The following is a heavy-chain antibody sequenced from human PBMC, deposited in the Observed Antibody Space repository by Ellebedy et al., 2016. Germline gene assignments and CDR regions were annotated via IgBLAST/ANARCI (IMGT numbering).Heavy chain of an antibody. V-gene: IGHV2-5*01. CDR2: IYGNDDK. CDR3: VHRTTVTSVDY. CDR1: GFSLSTDAVV. J-gene: IGHJ4*02. Sequence: SGPTLVKPTQTLTLTCTFSGFSLSTDAVVVGWVRQPPGKALEWLAFIYGNDDKRYSPSLKTRLTITKDTSQNQVVLTITNMDPVDTATYFCVHRTTVTSVDYWGRGTLVTVSA. D-gene: IGHD4-17*01.